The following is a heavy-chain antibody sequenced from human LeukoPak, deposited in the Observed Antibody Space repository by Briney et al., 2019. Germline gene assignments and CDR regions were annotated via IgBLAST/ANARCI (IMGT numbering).Heavy chain of an antibody. CDR3: ARDRSVLRYFDWSYDAAYDAFDI. J-gene: IGHJ3*02. CDR1: GYTFTSYG. V-gene: IGHV1-18*01. Sequence: GASVNVSCKASGYTFTSYGISWVRQAPGQGLEWMGWISAYNGNTNYAQKLQGRVTMTTDTSTSTAYMELRSLRSDDTAVYYCARDRSVLRYFDWSYDAAYDAFDIWGQGTMVTVSS. CDR2: ISAYNGNT. D-gene: IGHD3-9*01.